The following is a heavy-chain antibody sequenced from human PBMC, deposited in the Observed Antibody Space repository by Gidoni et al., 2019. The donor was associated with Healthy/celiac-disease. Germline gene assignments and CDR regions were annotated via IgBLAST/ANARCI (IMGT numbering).Heavy chain of an antibody. J-gene: IGHJ4*02. CDR3: TSYYYDSSRTCIY. CDR2: IRSKAYGGTT. Sequence: VQLVESGGGFVQPGRSLRLSCTASGFTFGDYAMRWVRQAPGKGLEWVCFIRSKAYGGTTEYAASVKGRFTISRDDSKSIAYLQMNSLKTEDTAVYYCTSYYYDSSRTCIYWGQGTLDTVSS. V-gene: IGHV3-49*04. D-gene: IGHD3-22*01. CDR1: GFTFGDYA.